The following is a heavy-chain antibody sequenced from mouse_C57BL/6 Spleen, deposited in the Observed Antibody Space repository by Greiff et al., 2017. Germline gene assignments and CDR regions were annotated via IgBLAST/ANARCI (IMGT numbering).Heavy chain of an antibody. V-gene: IGHV1-7*01. J-gene: IGHJ4*01. CDR3: ARGQVATDYAMDY. D-gene: IGHD1-1*01. CDR2: INPSSGYT. CDR1: GYTFTSYW. Sequence: QVQLQQSGAELAKPGASVKLSCKASGYTFTSYWMHWVKQRPGQGLEWIGYINPSSGYTKYNQKFKDKATLTADKSSSTAYMQLSSLTYEDSAVYYCARGQVATDYAMDYWGQGTSVTVSS.